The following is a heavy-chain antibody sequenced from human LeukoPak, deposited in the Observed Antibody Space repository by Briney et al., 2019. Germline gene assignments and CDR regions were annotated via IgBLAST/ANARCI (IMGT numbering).Heavy chain of an antibody. V-gene: IGHV4-39*07. CDR2: IYYSGST. J-gene: IGHJ4*02. D-gene: IGHD5-24*01. Sequence: SETLSLTCTVSGGSISSSSYYWGWIRQPPGTGLEWIGSIYYSGSTYYNPSLKSRVTISVDTSKNQFSLKLSSVTAADTAVYYCARAFGASSGYNLGGDFDYWGQGTLVTVSS. CDR3: ARAFGASSGYNLGGDFDY. CDR1: GGSISSSSYY.